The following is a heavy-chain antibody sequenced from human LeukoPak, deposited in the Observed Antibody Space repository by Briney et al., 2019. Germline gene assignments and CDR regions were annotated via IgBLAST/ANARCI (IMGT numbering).Heavy chain of an antibody. CDR3: AKTLRYFDWLSDFDY. V-gene: IGHV3-23*01. J-gene: IGHJ4*02. CDR1: GFTFSSYA. Sequence: GASLRLSCAASGFTFSSYAMSWVRQAPGKGLEWVSAISGSGGSTYYADSVKGRFTISRDNSKNTLYLQMNSLRAEDTAVHYCAKTLRYFDWLSDFDYWGQGTRVTVSS. CDR2: ISGSGGST. D-gene: IGHD3-9*01.